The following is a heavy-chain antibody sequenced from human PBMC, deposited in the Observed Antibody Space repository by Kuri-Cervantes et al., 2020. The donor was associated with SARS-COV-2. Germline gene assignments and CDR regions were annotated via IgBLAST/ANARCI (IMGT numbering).Heavy chain of an antibody. CDR2: IYYSGST. J-gene: IGHJ4*02. Sequence: ESLKISCTVSGGSISSSSYYWGWIRQPPGKRLEWIGSIYYSGSTYYNPSLKSRVTISVDTSKNQFSLKLSSVTAADTAVYYCARHCIAAAGTPFDYWGQGTLVTVSS. CDR1: GGSISSSSYY. D-gene: IGHD6-13*01. V-gene: IGHV4-39*01. CDR3: ARHCIAAAGTPFDY.